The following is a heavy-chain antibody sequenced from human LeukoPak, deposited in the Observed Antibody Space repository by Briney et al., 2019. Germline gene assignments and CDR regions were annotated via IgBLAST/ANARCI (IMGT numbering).Heavy chain of an antibody. CDR1: GYTFTSYG. V-gene: IGHV1-18*01. Sequence: ASVKVSCKASGYTFTSYGISWVRQAPGQGLEWMGWISAYNGNTNYAQKLQGRVTMTTDTSTSTAYMELRSLRSDDTAVYYCGRITMVRGVNPGIDYWGQGTLVTVSS. J-gene: IGHJ4*02. CDR3: GRITMVRGVNPGIDY. D-gene: IGHD3-10*01. CDR2: ISAYNGNT.